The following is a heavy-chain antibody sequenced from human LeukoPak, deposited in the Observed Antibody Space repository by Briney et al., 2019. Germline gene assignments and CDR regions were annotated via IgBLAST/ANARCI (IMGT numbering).Heavy chain of an antibody. CDR1: GFTFSSYV. Sequence: GGSLRLSCAASGFTFSSYVLGWVRQAPGQGLEWVSTISSGGDSTSYADSVMGRFTISRHNSRNTLYLQMNSLRAEDTAVYYCARVDTVMAYYFDLWGQGTLVTVSS. CDR3: ARVDTVMAYYFDL. CDR2: ISSGGDST. V-gene: IGHV3-23*01. J-gene: IGHJ4*02. D-gene: IGHD5-18*01.